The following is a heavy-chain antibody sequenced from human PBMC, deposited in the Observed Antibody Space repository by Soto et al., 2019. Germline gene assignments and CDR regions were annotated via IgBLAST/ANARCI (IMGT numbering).Heavy chain of an antibody. CDR1: GDSISPYY. Sequence: PSETLSLTCTVSGDSISPYYWSWILQPPGKGLEWLAYIYYSGSTNYNPSLKSRVTISVDMSKNQFSLRLSSVTAADTAVYYCARGREYSSSGGFDYWGQGTLVTVSS. CDR2: IYYSGST. CDR3: ARGREYSSSGGFDY. J-gene: IGHJ4*02. D-gene: IGHD6-6*01. V-gene: IGHV4-59*01.